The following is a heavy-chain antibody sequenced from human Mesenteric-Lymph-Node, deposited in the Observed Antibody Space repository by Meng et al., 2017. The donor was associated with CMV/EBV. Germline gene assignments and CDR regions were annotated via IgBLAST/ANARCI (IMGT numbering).Heavy chain of an antibody. CDR2: IYSDDSR. V-gene: IGHV3-23*03. D-gene: IGHD1-26*01. CDR1: GFTFINYA. CDR3: ARWVRGGGMDV. J-gene: IGHJ6*02. Sequence: ESLKISCAASGFTFINYAMSWVRQAPGKGLEWVSVIYSDDSRYYVESVKGRFTVSRDNSRTTLYLQMNSLRTEDTAVYYCARWVRGGGMDVWGQGTTVTVS.